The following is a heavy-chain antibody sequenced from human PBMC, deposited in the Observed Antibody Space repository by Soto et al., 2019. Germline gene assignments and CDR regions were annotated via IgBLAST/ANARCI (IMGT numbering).Heavy chain of an antibody. V-gene: IGHV5-51*01. CDR2: IYPGDSDT. D-gene: IGHD6-6*01. CDR3: ASHSYSSSSYYYGMDV. Sequence: PGESLKISCKGSGYSFTSYWIGWVRQMPGKGLEWMGIIYPGDSDTRYSPSFQGQVTISADKSISTAYLQWSSLKASDTAMYYCASHSYSSSSYYYGMDVWGQGTTVTVSS. CDR1: GYSFTSYW. J-gene: IGHJ6*02.